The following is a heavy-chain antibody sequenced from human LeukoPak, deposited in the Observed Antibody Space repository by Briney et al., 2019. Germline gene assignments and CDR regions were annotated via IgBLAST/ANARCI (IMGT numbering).Heavy chain of an antibody. CDR3: ARYSNLLTVTKIAKVYYFDY. CDR1: GGSFSGYY. D-gene: IGHD4-17*01. V-gene: IGHV4-34*01. J-gene: IGHJ4*02. Sequence: PSETLSLTRAVYGGSFSGYYWSWIRQPPGKGLEWIGEINHSGSTNYNPSLKSRVTISVDTSKNQFSLKLSSVTAADTAVYYCARYSNLLTVTKIAKVYYFDYWGQGTLVTVSS. CDR2: INHSGST.